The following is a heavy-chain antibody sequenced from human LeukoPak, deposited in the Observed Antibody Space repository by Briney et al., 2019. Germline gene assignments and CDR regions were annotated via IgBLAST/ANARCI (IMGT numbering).Heavy chain of an antibody. CDR2: ISSSGSTI. CDR1: GFTFSDYY. CDR3: ARPTVTTGIDAFDI. V-gene: IGHV3-11*01. D-gene: IGHD4-17*01. J-gene: IGHJ3*02. Sequence: GGSLRLSCAASGFTFSDYYMSWIRQAPGKGLEWVSYISSSGSTIYYADSVKGRFTISRDNAKNSLYLQMNSLRAEDTAVYYCARPTVTTGIDAFDIWGQGTMVTVSS.